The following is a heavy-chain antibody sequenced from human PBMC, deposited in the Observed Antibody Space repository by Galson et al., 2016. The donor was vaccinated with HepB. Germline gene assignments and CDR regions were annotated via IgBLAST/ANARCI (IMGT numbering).Heavy chain of an antibody. D-gene: IGHD4-17*01. Sequence: SLRLSCAASGFTFSAYGMHWVRQAPGKGLEWVAVFWFDGTKTTYADSVKGRFTISRDNAKNSLYLQMNSLRAEDTAVYYCARVGDPTVTDFDYWGQGTLVTVSS. V-gene: IGHV3-33*01. CDR3: ARVGDPTVTDFDY. CDR1: GFTFSAYG. CDR2: FWFDGTKT. J-gene: IGHJ4*02.